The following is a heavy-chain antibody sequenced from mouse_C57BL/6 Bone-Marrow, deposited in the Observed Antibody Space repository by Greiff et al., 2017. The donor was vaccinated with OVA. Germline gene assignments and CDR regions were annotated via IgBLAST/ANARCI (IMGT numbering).Heavy chain of an antibody. D-gene: IGHD1-1*01. V-gene: IGHV14-4*01. Sequence: EVKLVESGAELVRPGASVKLSCTASGFNIKDDYMHWVKQRPEQGLEWIGWIDPENGDTEYASKFQGKATITADTSSNTAYLQLSSLTSEDTAVYYCTTYYYSWYFDVWGTGTTVTVSS. CDR2: IDPENGDT. J-gene: IGHJ1*03. CDR1: GFNIKDDY. CDR3: TTYYYSWYFDV.